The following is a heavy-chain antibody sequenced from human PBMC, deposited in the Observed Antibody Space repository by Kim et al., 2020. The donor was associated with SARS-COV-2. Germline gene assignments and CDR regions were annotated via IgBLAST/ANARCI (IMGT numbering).Heavy chain of an antibody. V-gene: IGHV4-39*01. CDR3: ARHNSGPPFYYYDL. CDR1: GGSISNANHY. Sequence: SETLSLTCAVSGGSISNANHYWGWIRQPPGRGLEWIGNIYYSGNTYYTPSLKSRVDISVDTSKNQFSLRLDSVTATDTAVYYCARHNSGPPFYYYDLWGQGILVTVSS. J-gene: IGHJ5*02. CDR2: IYYSGNT. D-gene: IGHD3-10*01.